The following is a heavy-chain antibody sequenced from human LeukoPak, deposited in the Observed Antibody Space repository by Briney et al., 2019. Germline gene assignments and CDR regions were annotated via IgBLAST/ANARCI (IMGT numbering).Heavy chain of an antibody. CDR3: ARAGKYYDFWSGYLDY. D-gene: IGHD3-3*01. CDR2: ISAYNGNT. Sequence: GASVTVSCKASGYTFTSNGISWARQAPGQGLEWMGWISAYNGNTNYAQKLQGRVTMTTDTSTSTAYMELRSLRSDDTAVYYCARAGKYYDFWSGYLDYWGQGTLVTVSS. V-gene: IGHV1-18*01. CDR1: GYTFTSNG. J-gene: IGHJ4*02.